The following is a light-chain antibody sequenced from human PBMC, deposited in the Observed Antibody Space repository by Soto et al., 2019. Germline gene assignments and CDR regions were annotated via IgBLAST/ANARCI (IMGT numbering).Light chain of an antibody. J-gene: IGKJ1*01. CDR2: DAS. CDR3: QQYNSYSRT. CDR1: QSISNW. V-gene: IGKV1-5*01. Sequence: DVQMTQSPSTLSASIGDRVTITCRASQSISNWLAWYQQKPGKAPKLLIYDASSLESGVPSRFSGSGSGTEFTLTISSLQPDDFATYYCQQYNSYSRTFGQETKVDIK.